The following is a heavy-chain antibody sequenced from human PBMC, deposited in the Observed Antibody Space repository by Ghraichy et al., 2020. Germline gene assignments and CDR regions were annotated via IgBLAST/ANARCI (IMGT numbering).Heavy chain of an antibody. CDR2: INSDGGST. CDR3: VKDLVGGGFGAYGMDV. D-gene: IGHD2-21*01. Sequence: GGSLRFSCAASGFTFSSYWMHWVRQAPGKGLVWVSRINSDGGSTTYADSVKGRFTISKDNAKNTLYVQMNSLRAEDTAVYYCVKDLVGGGFGAYGMDVWGQGTTVTVSS. J-gene: IGHJ6*02. V-gene: IGHV3-74*01. CDR1: GFTFSSYW.